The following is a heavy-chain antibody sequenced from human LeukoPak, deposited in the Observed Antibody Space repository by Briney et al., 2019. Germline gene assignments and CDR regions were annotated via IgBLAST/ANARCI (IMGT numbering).Heavy chain of an antibody. J-gene: IGHJ4*02. CDR2: IKEDGSEK. Sequence: TGGSLRLSCAASGFNFRTYWMTWVRQAPGKGLEWMANIKEDGSEKYYVDSVKGRFTVSRDNAKKSLYLQMTSLRAEDTAVYYCAGPGYSSSWRFDYWGQGTLVTVSS. D-gene: IGHD6-13*01. CDR3: AGPGYSSSWRFDY. CDR1: GFNFRTYW. V-gene: IGHV3-7*03.